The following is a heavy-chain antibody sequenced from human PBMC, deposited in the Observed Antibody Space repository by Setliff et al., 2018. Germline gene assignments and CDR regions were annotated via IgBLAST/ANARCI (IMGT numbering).Heavy chain of an antibody. D-gene: IGHD2-2*03. V-gene: IGHV3-7*03. J-gene: IGHJ5*02. CDR2: IKQDGSER. CDR1: GFTFGNYW. CDR3: ARDGYPGTS. Sequence: SLRLSCAASGFTFGNYWMNWVRQAPGKGLEWVANIKQDGSERFYVDSVKGRFTISRDNAKNLLYLQMNSLRVEDTAVYYCARDGYPGTSWGQGTLVTVSS.